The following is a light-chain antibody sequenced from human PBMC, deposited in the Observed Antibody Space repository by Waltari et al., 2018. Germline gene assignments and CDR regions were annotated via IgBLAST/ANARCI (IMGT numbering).Light chain of an antibody. CDR1: QSISTY. CDR2: DAS. CDR3: QQRTNWPRT. J-gene: IGKJ2*02. Sequence: EIVLPQSPATLSLSPGEGSTLSCRASQSISTYLAWYQQKAGQAPRLLLYDASKSATGIPARFSGSGSGTDFTLTISSLEPEDFALYYCQQRTNWPRTFGQGTKLAI. V-gene: IGKV3-11*01.